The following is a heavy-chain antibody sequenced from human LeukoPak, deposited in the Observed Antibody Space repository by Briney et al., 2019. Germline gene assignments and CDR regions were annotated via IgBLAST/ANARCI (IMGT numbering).Heavy chain of an antibody. V-gene: IGHV3-21*01. D-gene: IGHD2-8*01. Sequence: KPGGSLRLSCAASGFTFSSYSMNWVRQAPGKGLEWVSSISSSSSYVYYADSVKGRFTISRDNAKNSLYLQMNSLRAEDTAVYYCARGVYHYYYGMDVWGKGTTVTVSS. CDR2: ISSSSSYV. J-gene: IGHJ6*04. CDR1: GFTFSSYS. CDR3: ARGVYHYYYGMDV.